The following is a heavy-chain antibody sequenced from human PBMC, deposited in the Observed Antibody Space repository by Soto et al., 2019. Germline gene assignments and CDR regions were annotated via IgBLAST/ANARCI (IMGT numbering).Heavy chain of an antibody. D-gene: IGHD3-22*01. CDR3: ARAKDYYDSSGVAFDI. J-gene: IGHJ3*02. CDR1: GFTFSSYG. CDR2: IWYDGSNK. Sequence: GGSLRLSCAASGFTFSSYGMHWVRQAPGKGLEWVAVIWYDGSNKYYADSVKGRFTISRDNSKNTLYLQMNSLRAEDTAVYYCARAKDYYDSSGVAFDIWGQGTMVTVS. V-gene: IGHV3-33*01.